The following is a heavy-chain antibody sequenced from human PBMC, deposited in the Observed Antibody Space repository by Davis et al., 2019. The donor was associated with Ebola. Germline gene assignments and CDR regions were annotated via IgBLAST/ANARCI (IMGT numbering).Heavy chain of an antibody. V-gene: IGHV1-18*01. CDR2: ISAYNGDT. CDR3: TIQPNYDSSGFYDY. CDR1: GYTFSNFD. Sequence: ASVKVSCKASGYTFSNFDITWVRQAPGQGLEWMGWISAYNGDTHYAQKFQGRVTVTTETSTDTSTKTAYMELRTLRSDDTAVYYCTIQPNYDSSGFYDYWGQGTLVTVSS. D-gene: IGHD3-22*01. J-gene: IGHJ4*02.